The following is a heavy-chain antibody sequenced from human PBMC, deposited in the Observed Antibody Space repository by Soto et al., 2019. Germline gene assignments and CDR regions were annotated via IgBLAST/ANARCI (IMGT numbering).Heavy chain of an antibody. D-gene: IGHD6-13*01. J-gene: IGHJ6*02. V-gene: IGHV3-33*01. Sequence: GGSLRLSCTASGFTFSSNGMHWVRQAPGKGLEWVAVIWSDGSNKYYADSVKGRFTIFRDNSKSTLYLQMNGLRAEDTAVYYCARDGSNKPGFYYGMDVWGQGTTVTVSS. CDR1: GFTFSSNG. CDR3: ARDGSNKPGFYYGMDV. CDR2: IWSDGSNK.